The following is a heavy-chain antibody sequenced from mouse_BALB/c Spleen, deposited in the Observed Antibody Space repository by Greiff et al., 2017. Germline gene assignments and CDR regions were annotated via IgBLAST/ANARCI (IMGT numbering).Heavy chain of an antibody. J-gene: IGHJ3*01. CDR3: ARDPPVTTVVEDWFAD. CDR2: ISDGGSYT. V-gene: IGHV5-4*02. CDR1: GFTFSDYY. D-gene: IGHD1-1*01. Sequence: EVKLVESGGGLVKPGGSLKLSCAASGFTFSDYYMYWVRQTPEKRLEWVATISDGGSYTYYPDSVKGRFTISRDNAKNNLYLQMSSLKSEDTAMYYCARDPPVTTVVEDWFADWGQGTLVTVSA.